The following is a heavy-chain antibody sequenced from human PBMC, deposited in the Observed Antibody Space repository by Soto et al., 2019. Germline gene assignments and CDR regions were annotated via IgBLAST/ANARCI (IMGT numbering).Heavy chain of an antibody. CDR3: ARHGRSSTIPHYYYYMDV. V-gene: IGHV4-39*01. CDR1: GGSISSSSYY. Sequence: SETLSLTCTVSGGSISSSSYYWGWIRQPPGRGLEWIGSIYNSGSTYYNPSLKSRVTISVDTSKNQFSLKLSSVTAADTAVYYCARHGRSSTIPHYYYYMDVWGKGTTVTVSS. J-gene: IGHJ6*03. CDR2: IYNSGST. D-gene: IGHD2-2*01.